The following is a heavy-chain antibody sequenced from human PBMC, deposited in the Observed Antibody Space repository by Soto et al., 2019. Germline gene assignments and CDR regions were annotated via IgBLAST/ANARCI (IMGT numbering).Heavy chain of an antibody. CDR2: IYYSGST. J-gene: IGHJ5*02. V-gene: IGHV4-31*03. CDR1: GGSISSGGYY. D-gene: IGHD4-17*01. CDR3: ARVYYGDYWGSRFDP. Sequence: PSETLSLTCTVSGGSISSGGYYWSWIRQHPGKGLEWIGYIYYSGSTYYNPSLKSRVTISVDTSKNQFSLKLSSVTAAYTAVYYCARVYYGDYWGSRFDPWGQGTLVTVSS.